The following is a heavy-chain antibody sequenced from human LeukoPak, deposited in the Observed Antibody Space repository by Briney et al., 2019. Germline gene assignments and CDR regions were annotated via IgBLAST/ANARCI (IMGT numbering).Heavy chain of an antibody. CDR2: ISSSGSTI. Sequence: GGSLRLSCAASGFTFSSYWMSWVRQAPGKGLEWVSYISSSGSTIYYEDSVEGRFTISRDNAKKSLYLQMNSLRAEDTAVYYCARANGWYLRNYFDYWGQGILVTVSS. J-gene: IGHJ4*02. D-gene: IGHD6-19*01. CDR3: ARANGWYLRNYFDY. V-gene: IGHV3-48*01. CDR1: GFTFSSYW.